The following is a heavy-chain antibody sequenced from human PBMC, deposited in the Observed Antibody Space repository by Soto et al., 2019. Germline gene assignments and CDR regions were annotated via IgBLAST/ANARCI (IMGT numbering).Heavy chain of an antibody. CDR1: GFTFSTYA. V-gene: IGHV3-23*01. D-gene: IGHD3-3*01. J-gene: IGHJ6*02. CDR2: ISGSGGST. CDR3: ARDKGAYDFWSGYYFGEYYYGMDV. Sequence: GGSLRLSCAASGFTFSTYAMTWVRQAPGKGLEWVSAISGSGGSTYYADSVKGRFTISRDNSKNTLYLQMNSLRAEDTAVYYCARDKGAYDFWSGYYFGEYYYGMDVWGQGTTVTVSS.